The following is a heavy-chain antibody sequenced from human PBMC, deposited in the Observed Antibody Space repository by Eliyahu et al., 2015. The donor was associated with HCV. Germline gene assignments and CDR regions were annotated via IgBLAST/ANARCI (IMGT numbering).Heavy chain of an antibody. V-gene: IGHV3-23*01. CDR1: GFTFSSYA. D-gene: IGHD4-17*01. CDR3: AKDRTTVTTPIQ. Sequence: EVQLLESGGGLVQPGGSLRLSCAASGFTFSSYAISWVRQAPGKGLEWVSGISGSGGSIYYADSVKGRFTISRDNSKNTLYLQMNSLRAEDTAVYYCAKDRTTVTTPIQWGRGTLVTVSS. CDR2: ISGSGGSI. J-gene: IGHJ4*02.